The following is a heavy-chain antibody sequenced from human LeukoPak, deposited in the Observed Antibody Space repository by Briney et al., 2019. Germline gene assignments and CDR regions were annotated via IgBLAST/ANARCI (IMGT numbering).Heavy chain of an antibody. V-gene: IGHV3-48*03. J-gene: IGHJ4*02. D-gene: IGHD1-26*01. CDR1: GFTFSSYE. Sequence: GGSLRLSCAASGFTFSSYEMNWVRQAPGKGLERVSYISSSGSTIYYADSVKGRFTISRDNAKNSLYLQMNSLRDEDTAFYYCARGIVGAAIEGFGDYWGQGTLVTVSS. CDR2: ISSSGSTI. CDR3: ARGIVGAAIEGFGDY.